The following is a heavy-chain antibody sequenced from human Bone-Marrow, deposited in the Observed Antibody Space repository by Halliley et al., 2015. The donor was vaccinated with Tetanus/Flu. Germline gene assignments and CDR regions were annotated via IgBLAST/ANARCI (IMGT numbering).Heavy chain of an antibody. D-gene: IGHD5-12*01. CDR3: ARRHSGYEHHFDY. V-gene: IGHV3-49*02. Sequence: WLGPIRNTPYGGTTTSAPPVDGRLPISRDDSKSIAYLQMDSLKTGDSGFYFCARRHSGYEHHFDYWGQGTLVTVSS. J-gene: IGHJ4*02. CDR2: IRNTPYGGTT.